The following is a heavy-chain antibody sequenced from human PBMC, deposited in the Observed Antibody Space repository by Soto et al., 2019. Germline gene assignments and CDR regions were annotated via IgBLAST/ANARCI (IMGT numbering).Heavy chain of an antibody. CDR1: GFSLSTNGVG. CDR2: IYWNDDK. D-gene: IGHD1-26*01. J-gene: IGHJ5*02. V-gene: IGHV2-5*01. Sequence: QITLKESGPTLVKPTETLTLICTFSGFSLSTNGVGVGWIRQPPGEALEWLALIYWNDDKRYSPSLQSRLTITNDTSKNHVVFTMTNLDPVDTATYSCAREGAIVPRFFDPWGQGILVTVSS. CDR3: AREGAIVPRFFDP.